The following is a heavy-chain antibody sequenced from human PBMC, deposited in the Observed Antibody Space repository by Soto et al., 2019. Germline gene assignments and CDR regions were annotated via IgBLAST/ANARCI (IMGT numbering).Heavy chain of an antibody. Sequence: QVQLLQSGSEVKKPGSSVKVSCRASGGSLSSYPVTWVRQAPGQGLEWMGRIIPIVGLTNYAQKFQGRVTITADKSTSTAYMELSSLRSDDTAVYYCTRPSAGHDGGGNYMDVGGNGTTVIVSS. V-gene: IGHV1-69*02. CDR3: TRPSAGHDGGGNYMDV. J-gene: IGHJ6*03. CDR1: GGSLSSYP. CDR2: IIPIVGLT. D-gene: IGHD3-16*01.